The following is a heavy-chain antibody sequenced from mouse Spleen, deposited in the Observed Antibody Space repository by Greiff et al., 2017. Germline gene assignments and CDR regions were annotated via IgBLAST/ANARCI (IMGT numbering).Heavy chain of an antibody. CDR1: GFSLTSYG. CDR2: IWRGGST. CDR3: AKSSYDGIYYYAMDY. J-gene: IGHJ4*01. D-gene: IGHD2-3*01. V-gene: IGHV2-5*01. Sequence: VMLVESGPGLVQPSQSLSITCTVSGFSLTSYGVHWVRQSPGKGLEWLGVIWRGGSTDYNAAFMSRLSITKDNSKSQVFFKMNSLQADDTAIYYCAKSSYDGIYYYAMDYWGQGTSVTVSS.